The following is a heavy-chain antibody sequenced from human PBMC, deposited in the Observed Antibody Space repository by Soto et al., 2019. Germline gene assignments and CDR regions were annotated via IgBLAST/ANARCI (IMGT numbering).Heavy chain of an antibody. CDR3: ARGVTGSGTANDY. Sequence: EVQLVESGGGLVQPGGSLRLSCAASGFTFSSHWMVWVRQAPGKGLVWVSRIISDGSTTSYADWVKGRFTISRDNAKNTLYLQMNSLRAEDTAVYYCARGVTGSGTANDYWGQGTLVTVSS. CDR1: GFTFSSHW. D-gene: IGHD2-21*02. J-gene: IGHJ4*02. V-gene: IGHV3-74*01. CDR2: IISDGSTT.